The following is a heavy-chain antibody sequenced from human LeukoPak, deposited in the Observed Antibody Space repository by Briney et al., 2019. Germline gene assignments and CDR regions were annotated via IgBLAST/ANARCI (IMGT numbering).Heavy chain of an antibody. V-gene: IGHV3-9*01. J-gene: IGHJ4*02. Sequence: GRSLRLSCAASGFTFDDYAMHWVRQAPGKGLEWVSGISWNSGSIGYADSVKGRFTISRDNAKNSLYLQMNSLRAEDTALYYCAKDLTGYYMMDYWGQGTLVTVSS. D-gene: IGHD3-9*01. CDR1: GFTFDDYA. CDR3: AKDLTGYYMMDY. CDR2: ISWNSGSI.